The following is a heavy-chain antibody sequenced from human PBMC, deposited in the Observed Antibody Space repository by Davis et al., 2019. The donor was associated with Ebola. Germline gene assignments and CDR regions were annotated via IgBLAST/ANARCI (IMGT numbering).Heavy chain of an antibody. J-gene: IGHJ4*02. CDR1: GFTFRNYW. Sequence: PGGSLRLSCAVSGFTFRNYWMHWVRQVPGKGLVWVSRIDNYGSVTDYADSVKGRFTISRDNAKNTLSLQMNSLRAEDTGLYYCGRDLGGAGASWGQGTLVTVSS. D-gene: IGHD3-10*01. CDR2: IDNYGSVT. V-gene: IGHV3-74*01. CDR3: GRDLGGAGAS.